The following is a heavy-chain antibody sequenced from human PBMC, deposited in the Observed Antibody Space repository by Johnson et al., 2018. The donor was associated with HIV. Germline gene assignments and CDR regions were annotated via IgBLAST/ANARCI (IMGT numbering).Heavy chain of an antibody. J-gene: IGHJ3*02. Sequence: QLVESGGGVFQPRRSLRLSCAASGFTFSSYAVHWVRQAPGKGREWVAIISDDGRNKYYADSVKGRFTISRDNSKDTLYLQMNSLKTEDTAVYYCTTDRIWGQGTMVTVSS. CDR1: GFTFSSYA. CDR2: ISDDGRNK. CDR3: TTDRI. V-gene: IGHV3-30-3*01.